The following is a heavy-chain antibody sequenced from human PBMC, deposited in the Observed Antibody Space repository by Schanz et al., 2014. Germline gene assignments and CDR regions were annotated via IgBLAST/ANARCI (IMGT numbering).Heavy chain of an antibody. CDR1: GFSFSTYA. CDR3: AREEGYGYGPGSFDI. J-gene: IGHJ3*02. CDR2: ILYDGSKT. Sequence: QVQLVESGGGVVQPGRSLRLSCAASGFSFSTYAMHWVRQAPGKGLEWVAVILYDGSKTYYADSVKGRFTISRDNSKNTPSLQMNSLRSEDTAVYYCAREEGYGYGPGSFDIWGQGTMVTVSS. D-gene: IGHD5-18*01. V-gene: IGHV3-30*04.